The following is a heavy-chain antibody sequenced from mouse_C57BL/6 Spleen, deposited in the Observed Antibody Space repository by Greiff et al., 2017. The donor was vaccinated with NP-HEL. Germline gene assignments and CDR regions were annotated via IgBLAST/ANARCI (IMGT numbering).Heavy chain of an antibody. CDR3: AREGLRPLVY. V-gene: IGHV5-17*01. J-gene: IGHJ2*01. D-gene: IGHD2-4*01. CDR1: GFTFSDYG. Sequence: EVQGVESGGGLVKPGGSLKLSCAASGFTFSDYGMHWVRQAPEKGLERVAYISGGSSTIYYGDTLRGRFTISRDNAKNTLFLQMTSLRSEDTAMYYCAREGLRPLVYWGQGTTLTVSS. CDR2: ISGGSSTI.